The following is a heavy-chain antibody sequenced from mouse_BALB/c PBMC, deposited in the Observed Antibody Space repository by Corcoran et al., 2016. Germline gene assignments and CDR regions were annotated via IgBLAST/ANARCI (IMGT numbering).Heavy chain of an antibody. CDR2: INTYTGEP. J-gene: IGHJ1*01. D-gene: IGHD2-4*01. V-gene: IGHV9-3-1*01. Sequence: QIQLVQSGPELKKPGETVKISCKASGYTFTTYGMNWVKQDPGKGLKWMGWINTYTGEPTYADDFKGRFAFSLETSANTAYLQINNLKNEDTATYFCARRGDYYFDVWGAGTTVTVSS. CDR1: GYTFTTYG. CDR3: ARRGDYYFDV.